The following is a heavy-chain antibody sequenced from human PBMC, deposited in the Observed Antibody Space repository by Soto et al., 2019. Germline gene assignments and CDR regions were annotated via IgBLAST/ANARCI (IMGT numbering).Heavy chain of an antibody. Sequence: LRLSCAHAAFPSGSYAMIWVPRAPVKGLEWVSTILVDGRTFYVDSVKGRFTISRDNSRNAVFLQMNGLTAGDTALYYCAKATATGGGAFDFCGQGTMVTVSS. CDR3: AKATATGGGAFDF. D-gene: IGHD2-8*02. CDR1: AFPSGSYA. CDR2: ILVDGRT. J-gene: IGHJ3*01. V-gene: IGHV3-23*01.